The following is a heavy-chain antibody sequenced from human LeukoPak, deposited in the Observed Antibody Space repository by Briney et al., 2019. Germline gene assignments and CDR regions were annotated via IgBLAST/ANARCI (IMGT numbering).Heavy chain of an antibody. D-gene: IGHD6-13*01. CDR2: INSDGRST. Sequence: GGSLRLSCAASGFTFNNYWMHWVRQAPGEGLVWISRINSDGRSTNYADSVKGRFNISRDDAKNTLYLQMNSLRAEDTAVYYCTAAVAAAPGAYWGQGTLVTVSS. CDR1: GFTFNNYW. V-gene: IGHV3-74*01. J-gene: IGHJ4*02. CDR3: TAAVAAAPGAY.